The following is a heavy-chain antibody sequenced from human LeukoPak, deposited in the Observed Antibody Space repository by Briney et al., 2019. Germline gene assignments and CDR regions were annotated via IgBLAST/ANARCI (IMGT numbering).Heavy chain of an antibody. CDR2: IYYSGST. J-gene: IGHJ3*02. Sequence: SETLSLTCTVSGGSISSSSYYWGWIRQPPGKGLEWIGSIYYSGSTYYNPSLKSRVTISVDTSKNQFSLKLSSVTAADTAVYYCARERGIAALGAFDIWGQGTMVTVSS. CDR3: ARERGIAALGAFDI. D-gene: IGHD6-13*01. V-gene: IGHV4-39*07. CDR1: GGSISSSSYY.